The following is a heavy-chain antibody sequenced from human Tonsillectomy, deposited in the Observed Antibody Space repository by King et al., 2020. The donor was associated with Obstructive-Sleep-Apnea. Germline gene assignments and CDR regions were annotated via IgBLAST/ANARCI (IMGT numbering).Heavy chain of an antibody. Sequence: VQLVESGGGLVQPGGSLRLSCAASGFTFSSYWMHWVRQAPGKGLVWVSRINSDGSSTSYADSVKGRFTISRDNAKNTLYLQMNSLRDKDTAVYYCARDRGYSYWNWFDPWGQGTLVTVSA. CDR1: GFTFSSYW. CDR3: ARDRGYSYWNWFDP. D-gene: IGHD5-18*01. J-gene: IGHJ5*02. V-gene: IGHV3-74*01. CDR2: INSDGSST.